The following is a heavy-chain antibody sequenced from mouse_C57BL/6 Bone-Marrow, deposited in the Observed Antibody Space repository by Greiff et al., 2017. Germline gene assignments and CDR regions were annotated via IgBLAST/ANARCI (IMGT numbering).Heavy chain of an antibody. Sequence: VQLQQSGPELVKPGDSVKISCKASGYSFTGYFMNWVMQSHGKSLEWIGRINPYNGDTFYNQKFKGKATLTVDKSSNTAHMELRSLTSEDSAVYYCARSRSDYYGSSLFDYWGQGTTLTVSS. CDR2: INPYNGDT. J-gene: IGHJ2*01. CDR3: ARSRSDYYGSSLFDY. D-gene: IGHD1-1*01. V-gene: IGHV1-20*01. CDR1: GYSFTGYF.